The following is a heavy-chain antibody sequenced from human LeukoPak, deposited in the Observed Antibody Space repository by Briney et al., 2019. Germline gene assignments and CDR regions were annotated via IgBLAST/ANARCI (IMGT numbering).Heavy chain of an antibody. CDR1: GGSISSGDYY. CDR2: IYYSGST. D-gene: IGHD3-3*01. V-gene: IGHV4-30-4*08. J-gene: IGHJ4*02. Sequence: SETLSLTCTVSGGSISSGDYYWSWIRQPPGKGLEWIGYIYYSGSTYYNPSLKSRVTISVDTSKNQFSLKLSSMTAADTAVYYCARASFDTIAFDYWGQGTLVTVSS. CDR3: ARASFDTIAFDY.